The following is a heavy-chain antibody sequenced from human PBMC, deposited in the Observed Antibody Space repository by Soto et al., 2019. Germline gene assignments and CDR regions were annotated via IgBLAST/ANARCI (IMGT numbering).Heavy chain of an antibody. CDR3: ARDNSESNSWWFDP. CDR1: GGTFSSYA. Sequence: ASVKVYCKASGGTFSSYAISLVRQAPGQGLEWMGGIIPIFGASTNYAQKFQGRVTLTRDTSTSTVSMEVSSLRSEDTAVYYCARDNSESNSWWFDPWGQGTLVTVSS. CDR2: IIPIFGAST. V-gene: IGHV1-69*05. D-gene: IGHD1-26*01. J-gene: IGHJ5*02.